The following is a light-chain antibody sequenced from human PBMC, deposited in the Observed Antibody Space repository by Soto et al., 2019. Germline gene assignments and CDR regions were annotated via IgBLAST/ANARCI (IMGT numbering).Light chain of an antibody. CDR2: WAS. CDR1: QSVLYSPNNKNY. Sequence: DIVMTQSPDSLAVSLGERATINCKSSQSVLYSPNNKNYLAWYQQKPGQPPKLLIYWASTRESGVPDRFSGSGSGTDFTLTISSLQAEDVAVYYCQQYHSPPFTFGPGTKVDIK. J-gene: IGKJ3*01. V-gene: IGKV4-1*01. CDR3: QQYHSPPFT.